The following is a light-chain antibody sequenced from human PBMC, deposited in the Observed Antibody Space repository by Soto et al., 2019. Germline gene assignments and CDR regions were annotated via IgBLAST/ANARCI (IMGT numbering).Light chain of an antibody. J-gene: IGKJ4*01. V-gene: IGKV3-15*01. CDR1: QGINRK. CDR3: QKYHTWTVT. CDR2: GAS. Sequence: IVVTQSPATLSVSPGERVTFSCRASQGINRKLAWYQHKAGQAPRLLISGASTGATGIPARFSGSGSGTEFTLTINSLQSEDSVVYYCQKYHTWTVTFGGGTK.